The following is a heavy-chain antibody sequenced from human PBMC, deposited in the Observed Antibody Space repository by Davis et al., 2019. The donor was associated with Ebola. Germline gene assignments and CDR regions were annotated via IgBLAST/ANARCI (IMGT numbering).Heavy chain of an antibody. D-gene: IGHD6-19*01. CDR1: GFTFSSHW. CDR3: ARSRAEQWLTSDY. V-gene: IGHV3-7*01. Sequence: PGGSLRLSCAASGFTFSSHWMNWVRQAPGKGLEWVAHIKPDGSDKYYVDSVKGRFTISRDNAKNSMYLQMHSLRVEDTAVYYCARSRAEQWLTSDYWGQGTLVTVSS. CDR2: IKPDGSDK. J-gene: IGHJ4*02.